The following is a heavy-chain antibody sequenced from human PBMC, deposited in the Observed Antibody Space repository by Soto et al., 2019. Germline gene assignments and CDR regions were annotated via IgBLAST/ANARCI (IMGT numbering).Heavy chain of an antibody. J-gene: IGHJ4*02. CDR1: GYTFTAYD. Sequence: QVQLVQSGAEVKKPGASVKVSCRASGYTFTAYDMHWVRQAPGQGLEWMGWINPNSGATDYAPKFQGWFTMTRDSSISTAYMELSSLKSDDTAMYFCARDQGSPYYVKYWGQGTLVSVTS. CDR3: ARDQGSPYYVKY. CDR2: INPNSGAT. V-gene: IGHV1-2*04.